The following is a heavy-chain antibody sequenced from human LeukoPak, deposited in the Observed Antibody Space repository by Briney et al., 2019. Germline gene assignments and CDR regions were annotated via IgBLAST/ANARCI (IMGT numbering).Heavy chain of an antibody. D-gene: IGHD3-16*01. Sequence: SETLSLTCGVSGGSISSDYWSWIRQPPAKGLEWIGYINYSGSTNSNPSLKSRVTISVDTSKNQFSLKLTSVTAADTAVYYCARHRPGERRFDPWGQGTLVTVSS. V-gene: IGHV4-59*08. J-gene: IGHJ5*02. CDR2: INYSGST. CDR3: ARHRPGERRFDP. CDR1: GGSISSDY.